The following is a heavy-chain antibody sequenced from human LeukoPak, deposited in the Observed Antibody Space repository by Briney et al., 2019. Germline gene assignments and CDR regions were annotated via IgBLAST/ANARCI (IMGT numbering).Heavy chain of an antibody. Sequence: GGSLRLSCAASGFTFDDYAMPWVRQAPGRGLGGVSGISWNSGSIGYADSVKGRFTISRDDGKNSLYLQMNSLRAEDTALYYCAKDGLTGTSLGDWGQGTLVTVSS. V-gene: IGHV3-9*01. J-gene: IGHJ4*02. D-gene: IGHD1-7*01. CDR3: AKDGLTGTSLGD. CDR2: ISWNSGSI. CDR1: GFTFDDYA.